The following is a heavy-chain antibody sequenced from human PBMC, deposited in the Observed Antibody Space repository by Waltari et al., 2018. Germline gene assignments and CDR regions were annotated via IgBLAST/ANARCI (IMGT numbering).Heavy chain of an antibody. D-gene: IGHD1-26*01. Sequence: EVQLVQSGAEVKKPGESLKISCKGSGYSFTSYWIGWVRQMPGKGLEWMGLIYPGDSDTRYSPSFQGQVTIAAEKSISTAYLQWSSLKASETAMYYCARRDGEGGATTGINWFDPWGQGTLVTVSS. V-gene: IGHV5-51*01. CDR3: ARRDGEGGATTGINWFDP. CDR2: IYPGDSDT. J-gene: IGHJ5*02. CDR1: GYSFTSYW.